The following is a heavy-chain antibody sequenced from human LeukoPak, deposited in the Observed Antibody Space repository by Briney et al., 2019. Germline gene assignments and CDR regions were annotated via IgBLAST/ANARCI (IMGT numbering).Heavy chain of an antibody. CDR3: AHRAYNYGFFNWFDP. J-gene: IGHJ5*02. Sequence: SGPTLVKPTQTLTLTCTFSGFSLSTTGVGVGWIRQPPGKALEWLALIYWDDDKRYSPSLKSRLTITKDTSKNQVVLTMTNMDPVDTATYFCAHRAYNYGFFNWFDPWGQGTLVTVSS. CDR1: GFSLSTTGVG. D-gene: IGHD5-18*01. CDR2: IYWDDDK. V-gene: IGHV2-5*02.